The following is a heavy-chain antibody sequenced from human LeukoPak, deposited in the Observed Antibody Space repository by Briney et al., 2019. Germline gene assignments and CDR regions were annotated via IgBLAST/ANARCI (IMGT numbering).Heavy chain of an antibody. D-gene: IGHD6-13*01. CDR1: GYSISSGYY. CDR2: IYHSGST. CDR3: ARPSSSWYNWFDP. Sequence: PSETLSLTCTASGYSISSGYYWGWIRQPPGKGLEWIGSIYHSGSTYYNPSLKSRVTISVDTSKNQFSLKLSSVTAADTAVYYCARPSSSWYNWFDPWGQGTLVTVSS. J-gene: IGHJ5*02. V-gene: IGHV4-38-2*02.